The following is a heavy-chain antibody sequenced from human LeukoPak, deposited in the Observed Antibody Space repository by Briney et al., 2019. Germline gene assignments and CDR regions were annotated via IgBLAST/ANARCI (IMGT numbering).Heavy chain of an antibody. CDR1: GFTVSSNY. CDR2: IYSGGST. J-gene: IGHJ4*02. D-gene: IGHD1-26*01. CDR3: ARVTRWGRRELLGFDY. V-gene: IGHV3-66*01. Sequence: GGSLRLSCAASGFTVSSNYMSWVRQAPGKGLEWVSVIYSGGSTYYADSVKGRFTISRDNSKNTLHLQMNSLRAEDTAVYYCARVTRWGRRELLGFDYWGQGTLVTVSS.